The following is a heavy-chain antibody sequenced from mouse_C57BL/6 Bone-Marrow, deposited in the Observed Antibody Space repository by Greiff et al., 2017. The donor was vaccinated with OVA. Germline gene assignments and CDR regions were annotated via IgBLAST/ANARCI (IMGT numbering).Heavy chain of an antibody. J-gene: IGHJ4*01. CDR3: ARAGVYAMDY. D-gene: IGHD1-1*02. Sequence: EVQRVESGGGLVKPGGSLKLSCAASGFTFSSYAMSWVRQTPEKRLEWVATISDGGSYTYYPDNVKGRFTISRDNAKNNLYLQMSHLKSEDTAMYYCARAGVYAMDYWGQGTSVTVSS. V-gene: IGHV5-4*01. CDR1: GFTFSSYA. CDR2: ISDGGSYT.